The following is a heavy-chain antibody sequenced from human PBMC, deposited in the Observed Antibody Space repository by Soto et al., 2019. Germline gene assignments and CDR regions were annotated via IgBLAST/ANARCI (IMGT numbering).Heavy chain of an antibody. CDR1: GGTFSSYA. Sequence: QVQLVQSGAEMKKPGSSVKVSCKASGGTFSSYAISWVRQAPGQGLEWMGGIIPIFGTANYAQKFQGRVTITADKSTSTAYMELSSLRSEDSAVYYCARGFGDYVRAYYYGMDVWGQGTTVTVSS. V-gene: IGHV1-69*06. CDR2: IIPIFGTA. CDR3: ARGFGDYVRAYYYGMDV. D-gene: IGHD4-17*01. J-gene: IGHJ6*02.